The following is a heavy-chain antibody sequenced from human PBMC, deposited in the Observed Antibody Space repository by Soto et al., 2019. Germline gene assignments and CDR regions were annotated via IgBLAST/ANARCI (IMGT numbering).Heavy chain of an antibody. CDR3: ARVPRGNYGYPSYFDY. CDR2: IYYSGST. D-gene: IGHD3-10*01. Sequence: PSETLSLTCTVSGGSISSYYWSWIRQPPGKGLEWIGYIYYSGSTNYNPSLKSRVTISVDTSKNQFSLKLSSVTAADTAVYYCARVPRGNYGYPSYFDYWGQGTLVTGSS. CDR1: GGSISSYY. J-gene: IGHJ4*02. V-gene: IGHV4-59*01.